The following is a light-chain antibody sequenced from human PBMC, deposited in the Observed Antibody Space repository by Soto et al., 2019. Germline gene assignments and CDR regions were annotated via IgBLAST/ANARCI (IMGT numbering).Light chain of an antibody. Sequence: QPVLTQPPSASGTPGQTVTISCSGSNSDIGSNTVNWYQHSPGTAPKLLIYTTNQRPSGVPDRFSGSKSGTSASLAISGLQSEDESDYYCAVWDDSRVVFGGGTKLTVL. V-gene: IGLV1-44*01. CDR3: AVWDDSRVV. CDR2: TTN. CDR1: NSDIGSNT. J-gene: IGLJ2*01.